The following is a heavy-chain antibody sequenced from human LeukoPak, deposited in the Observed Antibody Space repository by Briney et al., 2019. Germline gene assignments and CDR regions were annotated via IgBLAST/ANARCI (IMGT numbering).Heavy chain of an antibody. CDR3: AREALGGGGY. CDR1: GFIFSNYA. CDR2: ITNNGGST. J-gene: IGHJ4*02. Sequence: GGSLRLSCSASGFIFSNYAMNWVRQAPGKGLEYVSAITNNGGSTYYADSVKGRFTISRDNSKNTLYLQMNSLRAEDTAVYRCAREALGGGGYWGQGTLVTVSS. V-gene: IGHV3-64*04. D-gene: IGHD3-10*01.